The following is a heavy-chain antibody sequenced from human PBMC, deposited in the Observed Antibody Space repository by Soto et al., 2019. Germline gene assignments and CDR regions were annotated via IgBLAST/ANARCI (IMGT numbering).Heavy chain of an antibody. J-gene: IGHJ3*02. Sequence: GASVKVSCKASGGTFSSHAISWVRQAPGQGLEWMGGIIPIFGTANYAQKFQGRVTITADESTSTAYMELSSLRSEDTAVYYCARSPTVAYDAFDIWGQGTMVTVSS. D-gene: IGHD4-17*01. V-gene: IGHV1-69*13. CDR3: ARSPTVAYDAFDI. CDR1: GGTFSSHA. CDR2: IIPIFGTA.